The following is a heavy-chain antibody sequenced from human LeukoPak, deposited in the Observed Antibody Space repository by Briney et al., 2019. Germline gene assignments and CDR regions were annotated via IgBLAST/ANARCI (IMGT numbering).Heavy chain of an antibody. CDR1: GFTFSSYS. J-gene: IGHJ4*02. CDR3: AKDRSIGTYYTFDS. Sequence: NPGGSLRLSCVASGFTFSSYSMNWVRQAPGKGLEWVSSISTSSIYIYYANSLKGRFTISRDNAKNSLYLQMNSLRAEDTAVYYCAKDRSIGTYYTFDSWGQGALVTVSS. CDR2: ISTSSIYI. V-gene: IGHV3-21*01. D-gene: IGHD1-26*01.